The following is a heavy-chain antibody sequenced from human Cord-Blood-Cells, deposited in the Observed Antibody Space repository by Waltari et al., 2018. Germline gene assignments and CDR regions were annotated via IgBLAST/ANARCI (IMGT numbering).Heavy chain of an antibody. V-gene: IGHV1-18*01. J-gene: IGHJ4*02. Sequence: QVQLVQSGAEVKKPGASVKVSCKASGYTFTSYGISWVRQAPGQGLEWMGWSRSYNGNTNDAQKLKGRVTMTTDTSTSTAYMELRSLRSDDTAVYYCAILILGITGTGGFDYWGQGTLVTVSS. CDR1: GYTFTSYG. D-gene: IGHD1-7*01. CDR2: SRSYNGNT. CDR3: AILILGITGTGGFDY.